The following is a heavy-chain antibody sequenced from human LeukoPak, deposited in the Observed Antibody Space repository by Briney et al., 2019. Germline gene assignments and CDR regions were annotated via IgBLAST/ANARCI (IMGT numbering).Heavy chain of an antibody. CDR2: IIPILGIA. D-gene: IGHD3-10*01. Sequence: ASVKVSCKASGGTFSSYAISWVRQAPGQGLEWMGRIIPILGIANYAQKFQGRVTITADKSTSTAYMELSSLRSEDTAVYYCAGYYYDSGSYHDYWGQGTLVTVSS. CDR1: GGTFSSYA. V-gene: IGHV1-69*04. CDR3: AGYYYDSGSYHDY. J-gene: IGHJ4*02.